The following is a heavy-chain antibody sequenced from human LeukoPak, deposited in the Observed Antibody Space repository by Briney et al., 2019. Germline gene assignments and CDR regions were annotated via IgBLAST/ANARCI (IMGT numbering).Heavy chain of an antibody. CDR3: AKERISMMVVVFDC. CDR1: GFTFNNYA. V-gene: IGHV3-23*01. CDR2: ISGGGGST. D-gene: IGHD3-22*01. J-gene: IGHJ4*02. Sequence: GGSLRLSCAASGFTFNNYAMSWVSQAPGRGLEWASAISGGGGSTYYANSVKGRFTISRDNSKNTLYLQMNSLRAEDTAVYYCAKERISMMVVVFDCWGQGTLVTVSS.